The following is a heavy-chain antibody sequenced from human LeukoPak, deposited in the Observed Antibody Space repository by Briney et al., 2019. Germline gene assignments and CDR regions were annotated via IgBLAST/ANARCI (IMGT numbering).Heavy chain of an antibody. CDR1: GYTFSGYY. D-gene: IGHD5-12*01. V-gene: IGHV1-2*02. CDR3: ARDRDPFSMFRQRTSGYDSTVSGFEPNNWFDP. CDR2: INPNSGGT. Sequence: ASVKVSCKASGYTFSGYYMHWVRQAPGQGLEWMGWINPNSGGTNYAQKFQGRVTMTRDMSISTAYMELSRLRSDDTAVYYCARDRDPFSMFRQRTSGYDSTVSGFEPNNWFDPWGQGTLVTVSS. J-gene: IGHJ5*02.